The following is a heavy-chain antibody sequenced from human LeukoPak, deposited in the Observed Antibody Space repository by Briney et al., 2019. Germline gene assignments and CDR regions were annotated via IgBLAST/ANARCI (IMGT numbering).Heavy chain of an antibody. Sequence: PGGSLRLSCAASGFTFSSYEMNWVRQAPGKGLEWVSYISSSGSTIYYADSVKGRFTISRDNSNNTLYLQMNSLRAEDTAVYYCAKLGGHPLHNYYVGVWGKGTTVAVSS. CDR3: AKLGGHPLHNYYVGV. J-gene: IGHJ6*03. CDR1: GFTFSSYE. D-gene: IGHD3-16*01. CDR2: ISSSGSTI. V-gene: IGHV3-48*03.